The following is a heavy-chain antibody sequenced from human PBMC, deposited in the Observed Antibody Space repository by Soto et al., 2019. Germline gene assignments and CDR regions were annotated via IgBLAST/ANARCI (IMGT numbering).Heavy chain of an antibody. CDR2: ISSSSSYI. Sequence: PGGSLRLSCAASGFTFSSYSMNWVRQAPGKGLEWVSSISSSSSYIYYADSVKGRFTISRDNAKNSLYLQMNSLRAEDTAVYYCARVPSKHIVVVTGLYYYYGSTGYFNPWGQGTPVTVSS. D-gene: IGHD2-21*02. V-gene: IGHV3-21*01. J-gene: IGHJ5*02. CDR3: ARVPSKHIVVVTGLYYYYGSTGYFNP. CDR1: GFTFSSYS.